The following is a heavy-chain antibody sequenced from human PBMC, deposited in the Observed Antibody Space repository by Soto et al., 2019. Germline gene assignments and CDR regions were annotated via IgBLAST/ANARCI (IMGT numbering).Heavy chain of an antibody. Sequence: GESLKISCKGSGYSFSSYWISWVLQMPGKGLEWMERIDPSDSYTNYSPSFQGHVTISADKSISTAYLQWSSLKASDTAMYYCARHRRYYYDSSGYYHDAFDIWGQGTMVTVSS. D-gene: IGHD3-22*01. CDR2: IDPSDSYT. CDR3: ARHRRYYYDSSGYYHDAFDI. CDR1: GYSFSSYW. J-gene: IGHJ3*02. V-gene: IGHV5-10-1*01.